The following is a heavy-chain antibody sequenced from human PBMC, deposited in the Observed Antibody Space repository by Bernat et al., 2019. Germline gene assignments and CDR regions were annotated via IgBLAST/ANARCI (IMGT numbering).Heavy chain of an antibody. J-gene: IGHJ6*03. V-gene: IGHV3-21*01. D-gene: IGHD6-13*01. CDR2: ISSSSSYI. CDR3: AGDPSYSSSWYGYYYYYMDV. Sequence: EVQLVESGGGLVKPGGSLRLSCAASGFTFSSYSMNWVRQAPGKGLEWVSSISSSSSYIYYADSVKGRFTISRDNAKNSLYLQMNSLRAEDTAVYYCAGDPSYSSSWYGYYYYYMDVWGKGTTVTVSS. CDR1: GFTFSSYS.